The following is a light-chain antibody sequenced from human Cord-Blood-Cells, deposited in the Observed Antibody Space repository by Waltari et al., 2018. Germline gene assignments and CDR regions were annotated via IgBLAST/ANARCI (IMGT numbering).Light chain of an antibody. CDR2: AAS. CDR1: QSISSY. CDR3: QQSYSTLIT. V-gene: IGKV1-39*01. Sequence: IQMTQSHSSLSASVGDRVTITCRASQSISSYLNWYQQKPGKAPKLLIYAASSLQSGVPSRFSGSGSGTDFTLTISSLQPEDFATYYCQQSYSTLITFGQGTRLEIK. J-gene: IGKJ5*01.